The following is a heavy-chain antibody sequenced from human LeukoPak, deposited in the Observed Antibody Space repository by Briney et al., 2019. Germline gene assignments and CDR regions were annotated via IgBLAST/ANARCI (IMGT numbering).Heavy chain of an antibody. CDR3: ARGYSSSSGYYYYYMDV. Sequence: GASVKVACKASGYTFTGYYMHWVRQAPGQGLEWMGWINPNSGGTNYAQKFQGRVTMTRATSISTAYMELSRLRSDDTALDYCARGYSSSSGYYYYYMDVWGKGTTVTVSS. D-gene: IGHD6-6*01. J-gene: IGHJ6*03. CDR1: GYTFTGYY. V-gene: IGHV1-2*02. CDR2: INPNSGGT.